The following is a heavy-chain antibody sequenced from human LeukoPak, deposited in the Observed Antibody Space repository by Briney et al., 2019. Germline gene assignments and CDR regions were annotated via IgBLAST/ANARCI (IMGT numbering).Heavy chain of an antibody. CDR3: ARVDIVATTDNWFDP. D-gene: IGHD5-12*01. J-gene: IGHJ5*02. CDR1: GYTFTSYA. V-gene: IGHV1-69*13. Sequence: SVKVSCRASGYTFTSYAMNWARQAPGQGLEWMGGIIPIFGTANYAQKFQGRVTITADESTSTAYMELSSLRSEDTAVYYCARVDIVATTDNWFDPWGQGTLVTVSS. CDR2: IIPIFGTA.